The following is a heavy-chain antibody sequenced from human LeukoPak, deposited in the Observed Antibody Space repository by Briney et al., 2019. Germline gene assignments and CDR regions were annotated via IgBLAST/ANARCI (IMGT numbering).Heavy chain of an antibody. D-gene: IGHD2-21*02. CDR2: INPNSGGT. CDR1: GYTFTGYY. V-gene: IGHV1-2*02. CDR3: ARDDAYCGGDCYFEAVNWFDP. Sequence: VASVKVSCKASGYTFTGYYMHWVRQAPGQGLEWMGWINPNSGGTNYAQKFQGRVTMTRDTSISTAYMELSSLRSDDTAVYYCARDDAYCGGDCYFEAVNWFDPWGQGTLVTVSS. J-gene: IGHJ5*02.